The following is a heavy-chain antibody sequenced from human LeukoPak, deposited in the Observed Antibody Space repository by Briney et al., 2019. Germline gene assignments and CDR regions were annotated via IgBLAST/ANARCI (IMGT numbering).Heavy chain of an antibody. CDR1: GGSISSSGYY. D-gene: IGHD4-17*01. CDR3: ASGYGDYQDDAFDI. Sequence: SETLSLTCTVSGGSISSSGYYWGWIRQPPGKGLEWIGSIYYSGSTYYNPSLKSRVTISVDTSKNQFSLKLSSVTAADTAVYYCASGYGDYQDDAFDIWGQGTVVTVSS. V-gene: IGHV4-39*01. J-gene: IGHJ3*02. CDR2: IYYSGST.